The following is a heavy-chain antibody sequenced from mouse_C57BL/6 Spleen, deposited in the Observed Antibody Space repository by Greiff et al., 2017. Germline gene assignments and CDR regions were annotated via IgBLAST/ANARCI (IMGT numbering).Heavy chain of an antibody. CDR1: GFTFSSYA. J-gene: IGHJ3*01. CDR2: ISDGGSYT. Sequence: EVKLMESGGGLVKPGGSLKLSCAASGFTFSSYAMSWVRQTPEKRLEWVATISDGGSYTYYPDNVKGRFTISRDNAKNNLYLQMSHLKSEDTAMYYCARDGDPDSSGYWFAYWGQGTLVNVSA. CDR3: ARDGDPDSSGYWFAY. D-gene: IGHD3-2*02. V-gene: IGHV5-4*01.